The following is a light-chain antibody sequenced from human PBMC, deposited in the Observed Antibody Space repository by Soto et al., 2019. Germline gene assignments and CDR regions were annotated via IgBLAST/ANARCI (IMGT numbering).Light chain of an antibody. Sequence: QSVLTQPASVSGFPGQSITISCTGTSSDVGVYNYVAWYQQHPGKAPKFIIYEVTNRPSGVSNRFSGSKSGNTASLTISGLQAQDEADYYCSSYSSNNILSYVFGTGTKVTVL. CDR2: EVT. CDR1: SSDVGVYNY. V-gene: IGLV2-14*01. CDR3: SSYSSNNILSYV. J-gene: IGLJ1*01.